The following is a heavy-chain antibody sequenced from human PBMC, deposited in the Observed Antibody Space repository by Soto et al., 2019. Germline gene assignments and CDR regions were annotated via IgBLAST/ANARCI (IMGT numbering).Heavy chain of an antibody. CDR3: ASNQIRVAGFYFYY. Sequence: SETLSVTCTVSGGSISSYYWSWIRQPPGKGLEWIGYIYYSGSTNYNPSLKSRVTISVDTSKNQFSLKLSSVTAADTAVYYCASNQIRVAGFYFYYWGQGTLVTVSS. D-gene: IGHD6-19*01. V-gene: IGHV4-59*01. CDR1: GGSISSYY. CDR2: IYYSGST. J-gene: IGHJ4*02.